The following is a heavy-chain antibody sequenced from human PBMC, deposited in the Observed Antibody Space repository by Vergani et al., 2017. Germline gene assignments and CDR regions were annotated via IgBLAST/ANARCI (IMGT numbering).Heavy chain of an antibody. CDR3: AKVGVDGDYFDY. D-gene: IGHD3-16*01. CDR2: IYSGGSST. J-gene: IGHJ4*02. Sequence: EVQLLESGGGLVQPGGSLRLSCAASGFTFSSYAMSWVRQAPGKGLEWVSVIYSGGSSTYYADSVKGRFTISRDNSKNTLYLQMNSLRAEDTAVYYCAKVGVDGDYFDYWGQGTLVTVSS. CDR1: GFTFSSYA. V-gene: IGHV3-23*03.